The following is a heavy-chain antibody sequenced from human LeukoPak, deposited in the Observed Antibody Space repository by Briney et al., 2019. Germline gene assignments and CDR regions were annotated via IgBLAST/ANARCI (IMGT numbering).Heavy chain of an antibody. Sequence: GGSLRLSCAASGFTFSSYAMSWVRQAPGKGLEWVSAISGSGGSTYYADSVKGRFTISRDNSKNTLYLQMNSLRTEDTAVYYCAKVRGARQLVFRLFDYWGQGTLVTVSS. CDR3: AKVRGARQLVFRLFDY. J-gene: IGHJ4*02. CDR2: ISGSGGST. CDR1: GFTFSSYA. D-gene: IGHD6-6*01. V-gene: IGHV3-23*01.